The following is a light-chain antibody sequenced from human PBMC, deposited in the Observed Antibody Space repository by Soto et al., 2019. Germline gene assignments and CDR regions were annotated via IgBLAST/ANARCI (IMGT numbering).Light chain of an antibody. CDR2: AAS. Sequence: DIPLTQSPSFLSASVGDRVTITCRASQGISSYLAWYQQKPGKAPKLLTYAASTLQSGVPSRFSGSGSGTEFTLTISSLQPEDFATYYCQQLNSYPPWTFGQGTKVEIK. CDR1: QGISSY. CDR3: QQLNSYPPWT. J-gene: IGKJ1*01. V-gene: IGKV1-9*01.